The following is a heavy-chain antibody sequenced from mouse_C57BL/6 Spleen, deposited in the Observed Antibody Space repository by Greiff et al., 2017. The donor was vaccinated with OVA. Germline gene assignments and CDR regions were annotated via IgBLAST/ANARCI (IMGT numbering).Heavy chain of an antibody. CDR2: IYPGDGDT. J-gene: IGHJ1*03. Sequence: VQLQQSGPELVKPGASVKISCKASGYAFSSSWMNWVKQRPGKGLEWIGRIYPGDGDTNYNGKFKGKATLTADKSSSTAYMQLSSLTSEDSAVYFCARDDYGGYFDVWGTGTTVTVSS. CDR1: GYAFSSSW. CDR3: ARDDYGGYFDV. D-gene: IGHD2-4*01. V-gene: IGHV1-82*01.